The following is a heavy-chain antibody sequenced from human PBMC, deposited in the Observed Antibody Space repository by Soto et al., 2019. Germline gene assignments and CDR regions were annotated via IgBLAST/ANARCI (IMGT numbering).Heavy chain of an antibody. Sequence: QITLKESGPTLVKPTQTLTLTCTFSGFSLSTSGVGVGWIRQPPGKALEWLALIYWDDDKRYSPSLKSRLTITKDTSKTQVVLTMTNMDPVDTATDYCARRGVAGDCFDYWGQGTLVTVSS. CDR3: ARRGVAGDCFDY. V-gene: IGHV2-5*02. J-gene: IGHJ4*02. CDR1: GFSLSTSGVG. CDR2: IYWDDDK. D-gene: IGHD2-15*01.